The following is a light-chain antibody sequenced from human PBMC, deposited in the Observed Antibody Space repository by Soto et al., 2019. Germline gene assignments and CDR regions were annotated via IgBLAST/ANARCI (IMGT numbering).Light chain of an antibody. J-gene: IGKJ1*01. CDR3: MQAKLLWT. Sequence: DIVMTQTPLSSPVTLGQPASISCSSSQSLLHSDGKTYLSWLQQRPGQPPRLLIYQVSNRFSGVPDRFSGSGAGTTFTLNISRVEAEDVGVYYCMQAKLLWTFGQGTKVEIK. V-gene: IGKV2-24*01. CDR1: QSLLHSDGKTY. CDR2: QVS.